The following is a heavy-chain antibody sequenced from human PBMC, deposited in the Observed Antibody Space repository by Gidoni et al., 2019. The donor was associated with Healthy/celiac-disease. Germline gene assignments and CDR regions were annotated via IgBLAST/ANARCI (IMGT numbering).Heavy chain of an antibody. CDR1: GPSFSSIGYY. J-gene: IGHJ5*02. Sequence: QLQLQESAPVLVEHSETLPLTCTVSGPSFSSIGYYWGWIRQPPGKGLELIGSIYYSGYTYYNPSLKSRVTISVDTSKNQFSLKLSAVTAADTAVYYCARDPTYYYDSSGYYPNGFDPWGQGTLVTVSS. CDR3: ARDPTYYYDSSGYYPNGFDP. CDR2: IYYSGYT. V-gene: IGHV4-39*07. D-gene: IGHD3-22*01.